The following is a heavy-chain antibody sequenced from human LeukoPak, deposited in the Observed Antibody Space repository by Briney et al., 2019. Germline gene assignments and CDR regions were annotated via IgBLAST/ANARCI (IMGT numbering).Heavy chain of an antibody. D-gene: IGHD6-19*01. Sequence: SETLSLTCAVYGGSFSGYYWSWIRQPPGKGLEWIGEINHSGSTNYNPSLKSRVTISVDTSKNQFSLKLSSVTAADTAVYYCARDLRSSGWFYFDYWGQATLVTVSS. CDR3: ARDLRSSGWFYFDY. CDR2: INHSGST. J-gene: IGHJ4*02. CDR1: GGSFSGYY. V-gene: IGHV4-34*01.